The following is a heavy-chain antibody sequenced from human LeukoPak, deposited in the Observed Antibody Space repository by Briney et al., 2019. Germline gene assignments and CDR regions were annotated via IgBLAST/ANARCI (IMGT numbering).Heavy chain of an antibody. J-gene: IGHJ4*02. D-gene: IGHD1-26*01. CDR3: ASGRPPGFDY. Sequence: SETLSLTCTVSGDSISSYYWTWIRQPPGKGLEWIGYIYYSGTTNYNPSLKSRVTISVDTSENQFSLKLSSVTAADTAVYYCASGRPPGFDYWGQGTLVTVSS. CDR1: GDSISSYY. V-gene: IGHV4-59*01. CDR2: IYYSGTT.